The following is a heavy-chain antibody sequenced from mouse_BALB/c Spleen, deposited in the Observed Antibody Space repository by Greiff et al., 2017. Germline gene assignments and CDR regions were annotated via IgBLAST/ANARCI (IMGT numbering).Heavy chain of an antibody. V-gene: IGHV1-4*02. J-gene: IGHJ2*01. CDR2: INPSSGYT. CDR1: GYTFTSYT. D-gene: IGHD2-1*01. Sequence: QVQLQQSAAELARPGASVKMSCKASGYTFTSYTMHWVKQRPGQGLEWIGYINPSSGYTEYNQKFKDKTTLTADKSSSTAYMQLSSLTSEDSAVYYCARDNGNYVDFDYWGQGTTLTVSS. CDR3: ARDNGNYVDFDY.